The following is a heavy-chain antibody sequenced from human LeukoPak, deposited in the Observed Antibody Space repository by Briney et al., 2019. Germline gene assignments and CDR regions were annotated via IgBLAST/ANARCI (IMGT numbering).Heavy chain of an antibody. Sequence: ASVKVSCKASGYPFTSNGISWVRQAPGQGLEWMGWIGTDKDNTKYAQKFQGRVTMNTDRSTTTVYTELRRLTSDDTAVYYCARDVLGATCGFDYGGQETLVTVSS. J-gene: IGHJ4*02. D-gene: IGHD1-26*01. CDR2: IGTDKDNT. V-gene: IGHV1-18*01. CDR1: GYPFTSNG. CDR3: ARDVLGATCGFDY.